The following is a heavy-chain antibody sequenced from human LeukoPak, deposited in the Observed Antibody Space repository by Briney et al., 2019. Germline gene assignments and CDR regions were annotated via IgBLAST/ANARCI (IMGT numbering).Heavy chain of an antibody. CDR3: ASLRGVNR. CDR2: ISSSGTTI. CDR1: GFTFSSYG. V-gene: IGHV3-48*04. J-gene: IGHJ4*02. D-gene: IGHD3-10*01. Sequence: GRSLRLSCAASGFTFSSYGMHWVRQAPGKGLEWVSYISSSGTTIYYADSVRGRFTVSRDNAKNSLYLQMDSLSAEDTAVYYCASLRGVNRWGQGTLVTVSS.